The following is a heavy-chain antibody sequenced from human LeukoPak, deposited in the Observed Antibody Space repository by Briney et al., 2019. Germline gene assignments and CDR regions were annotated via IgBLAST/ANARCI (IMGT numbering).Heavy chain of an antibody. CDR2: ISWNSGSI. D-gene: IGHD1-20*01. Sequence: PGGSLRLSCVASRFTFDDYGMHWVRQAPGKGLEWVSGISWNSGSIGYADSVKGRFTISRDNSGNSIYLQMNSLRAEDTAVYYCARFVANWNPGGMDVWGQGTTVIVSS. CDR1: RFTFDDYG. J-gene: IGHJ6*02. CDR3: ARFVANWNPGGMDV. V-gene: IGHV3-9*01.